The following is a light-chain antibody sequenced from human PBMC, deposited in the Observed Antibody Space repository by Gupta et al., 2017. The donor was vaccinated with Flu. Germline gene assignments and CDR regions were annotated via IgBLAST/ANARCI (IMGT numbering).Light chain of an antibody. CDR2: NVS. CDR1: SSDVGNYNY. V-gene: IGLV2-11*01. CDR3: CSYAGSYTWV. Sequence: QSALTQPRSVSGSPGLSVTISCTGTSSDVGNYNYVSWYQQHPGKAPKLLIYNVSERPSGVPDRFSGSKSGNTASLTISGLQAEDEADYYCCSYAGSYTWVFGGGTKLTVL. J-gene: IGLJ3*02.